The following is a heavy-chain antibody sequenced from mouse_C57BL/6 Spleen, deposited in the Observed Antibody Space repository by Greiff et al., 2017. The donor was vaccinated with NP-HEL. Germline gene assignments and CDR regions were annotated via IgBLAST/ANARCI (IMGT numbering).Heavy chain of an antibody. V-gene: IGHV1-72*01. D-gene: IGHD1-2*01. Sequence: QVQLKQSGAALVKPGASVKLSCKASGYTFTSYWMHWVKQRPGRGLEWIGRIDPNSGGTKYNEKFKSKATLTVDKPSSTAYMQLSSLTSEDSAVYYCARVTKAPYYAMDYWGQGTSVTVSS. CDR3: ARVTKAPYYAMDY. CDR1: GYTFTSYW. CDR2: IDPNSGGT. J-gene: IGHJ4*01.